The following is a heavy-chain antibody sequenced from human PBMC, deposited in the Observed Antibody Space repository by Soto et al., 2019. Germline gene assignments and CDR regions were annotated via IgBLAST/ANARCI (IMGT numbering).Heavy chain of an antibody. D-gene: IGHD3-10*02. V-gene: IGHV3-74*01. CDR2: ISTDGSRT. J-gene: IGHJ4*02. Sequence: EVQLVESGGGIVQPGGSLRLSCSVSGFTFSSHWMHWVRQAPGKGLVWVSRISTDGSRTTYADSVKGRVTISRDNAKNTLYLDMSSLRGEDKAVYYCARDMLGPRAFDYWGQGTLVTVSS. CDR3: ARDMLGPRAFDY. CDR1: GFTFSSHW.